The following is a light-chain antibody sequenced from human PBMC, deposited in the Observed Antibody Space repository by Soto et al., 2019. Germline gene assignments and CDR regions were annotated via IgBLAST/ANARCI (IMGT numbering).Light chain of an antibody. J-gene: IGKJ1*01. CDR2: KAS. CDR3: QHYNSYSQT. V-gene: IGKV1-5*03. Sequence: IQMPPSPSTLSGSERERVTITCLASQTISSWLAWYQQKPGKAPKLLIYKASTLKSGVPSRFSGSGSGTEFTLTISSLQPDDFATYYCQHYNSYSQTFGQGTKVDIK. CDR1: QTISSW.